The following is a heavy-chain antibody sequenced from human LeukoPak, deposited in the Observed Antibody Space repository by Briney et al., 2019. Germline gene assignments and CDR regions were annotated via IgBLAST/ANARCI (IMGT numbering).Heavy chain of an antibody. D-gene: IGHD1-1*01. CDR2: INPNSGGT. Sequence: ASVKVSCKASGYTFTGYYIHGVRQAPGQGLEWMGWINPNSGGTDYAQKFQGRVIITRDTSISTAYMEVSRLRSDDNAVFFCARVKDGLEYHSFDYWGQGTLVTVSS. J-gene: IGHJ4*02. CDR3: ARVKDGLEYHSFDY. V-gene: IGHV1-2*02. CDR1: GYTFTGYY.